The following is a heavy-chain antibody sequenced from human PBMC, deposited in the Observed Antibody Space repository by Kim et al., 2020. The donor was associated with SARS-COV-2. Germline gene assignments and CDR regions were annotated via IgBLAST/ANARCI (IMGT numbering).Heavy chain of an antibody. CDR3: ASSYFGVVISDY. CDR1: GGSISSSSYY. J-gene: IGHJ4*02. Sequence: SETLSLTCTVSGGSISSSSYYWGWIRQPPGKGLEWIGSIYYSGSTYYNPSLKSRVTISVDTSKNQFSLKLSSVTAADTAVYYCASSYFGVVISDYWGQGTLVTVSS. CDR2: IYYSGST. D-gene: IGHD3-3*01. V-gene: IGHV4-39*01.